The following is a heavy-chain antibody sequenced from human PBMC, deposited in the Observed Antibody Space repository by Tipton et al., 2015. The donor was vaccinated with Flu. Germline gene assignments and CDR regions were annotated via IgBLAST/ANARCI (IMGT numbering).Heavy chain of an antibody. Sequence: SLRLSCAASGFIFSDYWMAWVRQAPGKGLQWVANIRQDGNERYYMGSVEGRFTISRDNTGRSLFLQMDSLRVEDTAVYYCVRKGFGDYWGRGIQVTVSS. J-gene: IGHJ4*02. CDR2: IRQDGNER. D-gene: IGHD3-10*01. CDR3: VRKGFGDY. CDR1: GFIFSDYW. V-gene: IGHV3-7*01.